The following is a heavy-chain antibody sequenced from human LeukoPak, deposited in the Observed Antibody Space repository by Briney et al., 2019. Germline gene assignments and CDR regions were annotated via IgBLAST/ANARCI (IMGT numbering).Heavy chain of an antibody. Sequence: SETLSLTCTVSGDSINSSNYYWGWIRQPPGKGLEWIGNIYYGGSTYYKPPLKSRVTISVGTSKNQFSLTLSSVTAADTAVYYCAGLYASGSYYGYWGQGALVTVSS. J-gene: IGHJ4*02. CDR1: GDSINSSNYY. D-gene: IGHD3-10*01. CDR3: AGLYASGSYYGY. V-gene: IGHV4-39*01. CDR2: IYYGGST.